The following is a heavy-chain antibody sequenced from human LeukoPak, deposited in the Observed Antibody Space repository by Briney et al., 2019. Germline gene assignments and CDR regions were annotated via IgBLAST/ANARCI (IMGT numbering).Heavy chain of an antibody. CDR3: ARGFPGIGRGTFDF. Sequence: GGSLRLSCAASGFIFNTFWMNWVRLTPGKGLEWVAKINQDGSDMYYVDSVKGRFFVSRDNARNLVYLQMNSLRVDDTAVYYCARGFPGIGRGTFDFWGQGTIIIVSS. V-gene: IGHV3-7*03. J-gene: IGHJ3*01. CDR1: GFIFNTFW. CDR2: INQDGSDM. D-gene: IGHD3-10*01.